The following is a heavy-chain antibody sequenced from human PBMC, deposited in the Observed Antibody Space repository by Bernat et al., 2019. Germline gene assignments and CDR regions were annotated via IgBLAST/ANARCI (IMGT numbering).Heavy chain of an antibody. CDR2: TYYRSKWSD. D-gene: IGHD5-24*01. V-gene: IGHV6-1*01. CDR3: ARGALFRDYFMDV. CDR1: GDSVSSNSAA. Sequence: QVQLQQSGPGLVKPSQTLSLTCAISGDSVSSNSAAWNWIRQSPSRGLEWLGRTYYRSKWSDNYAVSVKSRITINRDTYKNQFSLKLNSVTPEDTAVYYCARGALFRDYFMDVWGKGTTVTVSS. J-gene: IGHJ6*03.